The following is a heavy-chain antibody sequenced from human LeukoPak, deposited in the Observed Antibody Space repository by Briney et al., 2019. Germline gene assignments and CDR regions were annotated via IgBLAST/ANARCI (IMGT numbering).Heavy chain of an antibody. V-gene: IGHV4-59*01. D-gene: IGHD3-10*01. Sequence: SETLSLTCTVSGGSISSYYWSWIRQPPGKGLEWIGYIYYSGSTNYNPSLKSRVTISVDTSKNQLSLKLSSVTAADTAVYYCARDVPVRGIAFDIWGQGTMVTVSS. J-gene: IGHJ3*02. CDR3: ARDVPVRGIAFDI. CDR1: GGSISSYY. CDR2: IYYSGST.